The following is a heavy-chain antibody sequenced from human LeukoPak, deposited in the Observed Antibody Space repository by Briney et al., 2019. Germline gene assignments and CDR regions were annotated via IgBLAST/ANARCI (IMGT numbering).Heavy chain of an antibody. CDR3: AKDGASGWFGEGYFDY. Sequence: PGGSLRLSCAASGFTFSSYGMHWVRQAPGKGLEWVAVIWYDGSNKYYADSVKGRFTISRDNSKDTLYLQMNSLRAEDTAVYYCAKDGASGWFGEGYFDYWGQGTLVTVSS. J-gene: IGHJ4*02. CDR1: GFTFSSYG. V-gene: IGHV3-30*02. D-gene: IGHD3-10*01. CDR2: IWYDGSNK.